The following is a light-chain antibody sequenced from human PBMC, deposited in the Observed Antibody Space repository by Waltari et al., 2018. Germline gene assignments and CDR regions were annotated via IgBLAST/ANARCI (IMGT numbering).Light chain of an antibody. Sequence: DTQMTQSPSTLSASVGDRVTITCRASQSILTWLAWYQQKPGKAPRLLIYKAFNLESGVPGRFSGSASGTEFTLTITSLQPDDFATYYCQQTYSTVPFTFGPGTKLDIK. CDR2: KAF. CDR1: QSILTW. CDR3: QQTYSTVPFT. J-gene: IGKJ3*01. V-gene: IGKV1-5*03.